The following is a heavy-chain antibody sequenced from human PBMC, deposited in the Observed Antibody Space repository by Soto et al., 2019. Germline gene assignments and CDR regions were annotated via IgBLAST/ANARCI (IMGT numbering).Heavy chain of an antibody. V-gene: IGHV4-59*08. CDR1: GGSISSYY. CDR2: IYYSGST. CDR3: ARLHTDYYYYYYMDV. J-gene: IGHJ6*03. Sequence: SETLSLTCTVSGGSISSYYWSWIRQPPGKGLEWIGYIYYSGSTNYNPSLKSRVTISVDTSKNQFSLKLSSVTAADTAVYYCARLHTDYYYYYYMDVWGKGTTVTVSS.